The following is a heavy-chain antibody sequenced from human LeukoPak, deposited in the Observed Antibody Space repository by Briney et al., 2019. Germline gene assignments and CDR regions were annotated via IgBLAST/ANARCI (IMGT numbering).Heavy chain of an antibody. J-gene: IGHJ3*02. D-gene: IGHD4-11*01. CDR3: ARKDPMTTVTLAAFDI. Sequence: SGGSLRLSCAASGFTFSSYAMHWVRQAPGKGLEWVAVISYDGSNKYYADSVKGRFTISRDNSKNTLYLQMNSLRAEDTAVYYCARKDPMTTVTLAAFDIWGQGTMVTVSS. V-gene: IGHV3-30*04. CDR1: GFTFSSYA. CDR2: ISYDGSNK.